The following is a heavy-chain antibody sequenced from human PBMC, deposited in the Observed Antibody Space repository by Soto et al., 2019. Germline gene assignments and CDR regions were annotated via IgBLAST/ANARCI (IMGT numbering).Heavy chain of an antibody. V-gene: IGHV3-23*01. Sequence: GGSLRLSCAASGFTFSSYAMSWVRQAPGKGLEWVSAISGSGGSTYYADSVKGRFTISRDNSKNTLYLQMNSLRAEDTAVYYCAKDGLGDIVVVVAATDAFDIWGQGTMVTVSS. CDR1: GFTFSSYA. CDR3: AKDGLGDIVVVVAATDAFDI. J-gene: IGHJ3*02. CDR2: ISGSGGST. D-gene: IGHD2-15*01.